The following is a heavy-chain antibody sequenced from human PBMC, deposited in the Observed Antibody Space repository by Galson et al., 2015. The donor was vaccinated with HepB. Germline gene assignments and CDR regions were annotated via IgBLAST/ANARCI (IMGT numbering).Heavy chain of an antibody. CDR2: ISSSGGST. J-gene: IGHJ4*02. Sequence: SLRLSCAASGFTFSSYAMSWVRQAPGKGLEWVAAISSSGGSTYYADSLKGRFTISRDNSKNTLYLQMNSLRAEDTAVYYCAKDGMYSRRWWGCDYWGQGTLVTVSS. CDR3: AKDGMYSRRWWGCDY. CDR1: GFTFSSYA. V-gene: IGHV3-23*01. D-gene: IGHD6-13*01.